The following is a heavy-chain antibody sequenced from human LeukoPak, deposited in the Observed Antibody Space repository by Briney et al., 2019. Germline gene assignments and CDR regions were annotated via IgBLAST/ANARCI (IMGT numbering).Heavy chain of an antibody. J-gene: IGHJ4*02. CDR2: ITSGENT. V-gene: IGHV3-23*01. CDR1: GFTFSNYA. Sequence: GGSLRLSCAASGFTFSNYAMNWVRQAPGKGLEWVSTITSGENTYYADSVKGRFTISRDNSKNTLYLQMNSLRAEDTAVYYCAKRLSSSSTWYYFDYWGQGTLVTVSS. D-gene: IGHD6-13*01. CDR3: AKRLSSSSTWYYFDY.